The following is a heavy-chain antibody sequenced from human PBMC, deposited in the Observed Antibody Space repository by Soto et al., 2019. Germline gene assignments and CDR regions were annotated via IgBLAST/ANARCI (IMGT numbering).Heavy chain of an antibody. CDR3: ARQYYFDRRGSNPSNGWFDS. CDR2: MHYTGSA. V-gene: IGHV4-39*01. CDR1: GGSISNSDYY. Sequence: SETLSLTCAVSGGSISNSDYYWGWVRQPPGKGLEWIGSMHYTGSAYYNPSLKSRVTISVDTSTNQFSLNLKAVTAADTALYFCARQYYFDRRGSNPSNGWFDSWGQGTQVTVSS. J-gene: IGHJ5*01. D-gene: IGHD3-22*01.